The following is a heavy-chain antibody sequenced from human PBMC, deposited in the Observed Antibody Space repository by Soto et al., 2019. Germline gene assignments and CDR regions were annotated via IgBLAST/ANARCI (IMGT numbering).Heavy chain of an antibody. CDR2: IYHSVST. CDR1: GGSISSGGYS. Sequence: QLQLQESGSGLVKPSQTLSLTCAVSGGSISSGGYSWRWIRQPPGQGLEWIAYIYHSVSTYHNPSLKRRVTIPVHRSKNQFSLKLSSVTAADTAVYYCARVPDYWCQVTLVTVSS. J-gene: IGHJ4*02. V-gene: IGHV4-30-2*01. CDR3: ARVPDY.